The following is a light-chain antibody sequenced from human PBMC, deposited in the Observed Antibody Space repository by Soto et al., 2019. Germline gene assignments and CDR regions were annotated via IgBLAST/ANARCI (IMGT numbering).Light chain of an antibody. Sequence: QSVLTQPPSASGTPGQRVTISCSGSSSNIGSNAVNWYQQLPGTAPKLLTYSNNQRPSGVPDRFSGSKSGTSASLAISGLQSEDEADYYCAAWDDSLSAVVFGGGTQLTVL. CDR3: AAWDDSLSAVV. CDR2: SNN. V-gene: IGLV1-44*01. CDR1: SSNIGSNA. J-gene: IGLJ2*01.